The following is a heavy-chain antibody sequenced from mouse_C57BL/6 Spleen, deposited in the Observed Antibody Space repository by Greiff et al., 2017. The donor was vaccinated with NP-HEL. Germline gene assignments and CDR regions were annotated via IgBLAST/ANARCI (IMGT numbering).Heavy chain of an antibody. CDR1: GYTFTSYW. J-gene: IGHJ2*01. CDR2: IDPSDSYT. V-gene: IGHV1-69*01. CDR3: ARFELGLDY. Sequence: QVQLQQPGAELVMPGASVKLSCKASGYTFTSYWMHWVKQRPGQGLEWIGEIDPSDSYTNYNQKFKGKSTLTVDKSSSTAYMQLSSLTSEDSAVYYCARFELGLDYWGQGTTLTVSS. D-gene: IGHD4-1*01.